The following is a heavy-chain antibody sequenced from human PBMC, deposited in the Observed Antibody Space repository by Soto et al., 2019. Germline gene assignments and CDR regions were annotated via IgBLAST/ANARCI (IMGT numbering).Heavy chain of an antibody. J-gene: IGHJ4*02. CDR2: ISTYNGDT. CDR1: GYTFTRSG. V-gene: IGHV1-18*01. CDR3: ARDPPPPDY. Sequence: ASVKVSCKAAGYTFTRSGISWVRPAPGQGLEWMGGISTYNGDTNYAQKLQGRVTMTTDTSTSTAYMELRSLRSDDTAVYYCARDPPPPDYWGQGTLVTVSS.